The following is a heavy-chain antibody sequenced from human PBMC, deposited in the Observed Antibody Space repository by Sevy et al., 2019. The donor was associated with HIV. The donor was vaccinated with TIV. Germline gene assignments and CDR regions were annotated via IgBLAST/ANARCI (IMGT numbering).Heavy chain of an antibody. CDR1: GGSVSSGSYY. Sequence: SETLSLTCTVSGGSVSSGSYYWSWIRQPPGKGLEWIGYIYYSGSSNYNPSLKSRVTISVDTSKNQFSLKLSSVTAADTAVYYCACPSLSGYYYGMDVWGQGTTVTVSS. J-gene: IGHJ6*02. CDR3: ACPSLSGYYYGMDV. V-gene: IGHV4-61*01. CDR2: IYYSGSS.